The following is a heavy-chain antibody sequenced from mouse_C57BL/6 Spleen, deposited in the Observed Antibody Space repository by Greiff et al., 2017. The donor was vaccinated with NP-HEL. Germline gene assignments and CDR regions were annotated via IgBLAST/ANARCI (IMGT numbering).Heavy chain of an antibody. V-gene: IGHV5-9*01. CDR3: ARRYGPLWYFDV. J-gene: IGHJ1*03. Sequence: DVKLVESGGGLVKPGGSLKLSCAASGFTFSSYTMSWVRQTPEKRLEWVATISGGGGNTYYPDSVKGRFTISRDNAKNTLYLQMSSLRSVDTALYYCARRYGPLWYFDVWGTGTTVTVSS. D-gene: IGHD1-1*02. CDR2: ISGGGGNT. CDR1: GFTFSSYT.